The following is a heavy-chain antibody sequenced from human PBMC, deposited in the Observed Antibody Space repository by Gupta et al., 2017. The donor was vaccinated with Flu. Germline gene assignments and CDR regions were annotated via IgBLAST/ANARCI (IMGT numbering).Heavy chain of an antibody. J-gene: IGHJ4*02. CDR2: MYSDGTT. CDR3: ARDIK. V-gene: IGHV3-53*02. CDR1: GFSVSSSY. Sequence: EVQLVETGGGLIQPAGSLRLSCAASGFSVSSSYMSCLRQAPGKGLEWVSVMYSDGTTYYADSVNGRFTISRDNSKNTLYLQMNSLRAEDTAVYYCARDIKWGQGTLVTVSS.